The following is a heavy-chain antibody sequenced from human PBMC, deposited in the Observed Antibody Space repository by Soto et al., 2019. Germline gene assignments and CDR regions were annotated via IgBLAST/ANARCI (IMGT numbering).Heavy chain of an antibody. CDR1: GFTFSSYA. CDR3: AKARLDFWSGARFGY. V-gene: IGHV3-23*01. CDR2: ISGSGGST. Sequence: GGSLRLSCAASGFTFSSYAMSWVRQAPGKGLEWVSAISGSGGSTYYADSVKGRFTISRDNSKNTLYLQMNSLRAEDTAVYYCAKARLDFWSGARFGYWGQGTLVTVSS. D-gene: IGHD3-3*01. J-gene: IGHJ4*02.